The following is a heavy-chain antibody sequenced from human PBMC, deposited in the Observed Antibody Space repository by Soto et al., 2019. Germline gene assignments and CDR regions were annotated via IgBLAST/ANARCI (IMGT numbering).Heavy chain of an antibody. CDR3: AREGEAGILTGFDAFDI. CDR1: GYTFTSYY. D-gene: IGHD3-9*01. Sequence: GASVKVSCKASGYTFTSYYMHWVRQAPGQGLEWMGIINPSGGSTSYAQKFQGRVTMTRDTSTSTVYMELSSLRSEDTAVYYCAREGEAGILTGFDAFDIWGQGTMVTVSS. V-gene: IGHV1-46*01. J-gene: IGHJ3*02. CDR2: INPSGGST.